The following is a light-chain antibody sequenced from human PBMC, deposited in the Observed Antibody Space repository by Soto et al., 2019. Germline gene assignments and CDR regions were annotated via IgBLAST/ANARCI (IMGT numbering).Light chain of an antibody. CDR1: SSNIGAGHA. CDR3: QSYDPTLRTSL. CDR2: SNN. J-gene: IGLJ2*01. V-gene: IGLV1-40*01. Sequence: QAVVTQPPSVSGATGQRVTISCTGRSSNIGAGHAVHWYQQLPGTAPKLLIHSNNNRPSGVPDRFAGSKSGTSASLAIAGLQADDEADYYCQSYDPTLRTSLFGGGTKVTV.